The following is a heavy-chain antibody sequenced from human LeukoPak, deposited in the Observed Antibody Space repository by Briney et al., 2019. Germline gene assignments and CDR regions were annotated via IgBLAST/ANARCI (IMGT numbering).Heavy chain of an antibody. CDR2: IYYSGYT. CDR3: ARSYSNAGYYFYGMDV. Sequence: SETLSLTCTVSGGSISTYYWSWIRQPPRKGLEWIGYIYYSGYTNYNPSLKSRVTISLDTSKNQFSLKLSSVTAADTAVYYCARSYSNAGYYFYGMDVWGQGTTVTVSS. CDR1: GGSISTYY. D-gene: IGHD4-11*01. J-gene: IGHJ6*02. V-gene: IGHV4-59*08.